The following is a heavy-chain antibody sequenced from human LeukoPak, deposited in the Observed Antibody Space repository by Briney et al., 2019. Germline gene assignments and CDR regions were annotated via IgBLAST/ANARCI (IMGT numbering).Heavy chain of an antibody. CDR1: GYSISSGYY. J-gene: IGHJ4*02. V-gene: IGHV4-38-2*02. CDR3: ARESPAPD. CDR2: SGCT. Sequence: KASETLSLTCTVSGYSISSGYYWGWIRQPPGKGLEWIGSGCTYYNPSLKSRVTISVDTSKNQFSLKLSSVTAADTAVYYCARESPAPDWGQGTLVTVSS.